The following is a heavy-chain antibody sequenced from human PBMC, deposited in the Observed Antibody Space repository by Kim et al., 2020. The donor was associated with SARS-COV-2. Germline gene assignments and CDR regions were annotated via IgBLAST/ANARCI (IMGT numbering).Heavy chain of an antibody. CDR3: ARVHVTYYDFRNDNAFDI. Sequence: SETLSLTCTVSGGSISSYYWSWIRQPPGKGLEWIGYIYYSGSTNYNPSLKSRVTISVDTSKNQFSLKLSSVTAADTAVYYCARVHVTYYDFRNDNAFDIWGQGTMVTVSS. CDR1: GGSISSYY. V-gene: IGHV4-59*01. CDR2: IYYSGST. D-gene: IGHD3-3*01. J-gene: IGHJ3*02.